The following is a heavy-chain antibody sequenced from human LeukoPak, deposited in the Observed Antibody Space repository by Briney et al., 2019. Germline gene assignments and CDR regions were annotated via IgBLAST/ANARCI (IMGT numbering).Heavy chain of an antibody. D-gene: IGHD4/OR15-4a*01. CDR1: GFTFNSYG. J-gene: IGHJ4*02. CDR2: VSSTSSYI. Sequence: GGSLRLSCAASGFTFNSYGMNWVRQAPGKGLEWVSYVSSTSSYIYYADSVKGRFTISRDSAKNSLYLQLHSLRAEDTAVYYCARVQSTDYGDYWGQGTLVTVSS. V-gene: IGHV3-21*01. CDR3: ARVQSTDYGDY.